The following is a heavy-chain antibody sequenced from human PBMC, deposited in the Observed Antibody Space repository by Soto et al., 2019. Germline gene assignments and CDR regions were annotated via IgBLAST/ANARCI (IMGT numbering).Heavy chain of an antibody. CDR2: INPSGGT. CDR3: ARENWFDS. J-gene: IGHJ5*01. Sequence: ASVKVSCKASGYTFTSYYIHWVRQAPGQGLEWMGVINPSGGTTYAQKFQDRVTMTRDTSTSTVYMELSSLRSEDTAVYYCARENWFDSWGQGTPVTVSS. V-gene: IGHV1-46*01. CDR1: GYTFTSYY.